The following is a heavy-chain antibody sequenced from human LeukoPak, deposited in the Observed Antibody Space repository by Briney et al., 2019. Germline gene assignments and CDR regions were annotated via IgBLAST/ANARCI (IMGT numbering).Heavy chain of an antibody. Sequence: SETLSLTCTVSGGSISSNNHYWGWIRQPAGKGLEWIGHIYYSGSIFLNPSLKSRVTISVDTSKNQFSLKLSSVTAADAAFYYCARVPLWFGTDYMDVWGKGTTVIVSS. CDR1: GGSISSNNHY. CDR3: ARVPLWFGTDYMDV. CDR2: IYYSGSI. J-gene: IGHJ6*03. D-gene: IGHD2-21*01. V-gene: IGHV4-39*07.